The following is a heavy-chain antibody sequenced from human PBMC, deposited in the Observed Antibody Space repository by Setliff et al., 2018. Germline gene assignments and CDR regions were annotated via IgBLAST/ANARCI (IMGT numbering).Heavy chain of an antibody. CDR3: VGSVFDYYFEY. V-gene: IGHV4-59*01. CDR1: GISISRYY. Sequence: SETLSLTCNVSGISISRYYWSWIRQSPERGLEWIGYMYYRGSTNYNPSLKSRVTLSIDTSKKQFPLNLTSVTAADTAVYYCVGSVFDYYFEYWGQGALVTVSS. CDR2: MYYRGST. D-gene: IGHD3-16*01. J-gene: IGHJ4*02.